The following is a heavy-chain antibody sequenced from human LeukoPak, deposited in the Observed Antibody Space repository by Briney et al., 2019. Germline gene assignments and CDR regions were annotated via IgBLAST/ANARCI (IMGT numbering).Heavy chain of an antibody. V-gene: IGHV3-23*01. CDR3: AKGASYGGDYYYMDV. D-gene: IGHD4-17*01. CDR1: GFTFSSYA. Sequence: GSLRLSCAASGFTFSSYAMSWVRQAPGKGLEWVSAISGSGGSTYYADSVKGRFTVSRDNSKNTLYLQMNSLRAEDTAVYYCAKGASYGGDYYYMDVWGKGTTVTVSS. CDR2: ISGSGGST. J-gene: IGHJ6*03.